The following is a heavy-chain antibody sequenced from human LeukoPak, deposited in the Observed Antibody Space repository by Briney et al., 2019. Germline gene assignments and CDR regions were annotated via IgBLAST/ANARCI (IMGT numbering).Heavy chain of an antibody. J-gene: IGHJ6*03. CDR2: IYYSGST. V-gene: IGHV4-30-4*08. D-gene: IGHD2-15*01. Sequence: PSQTLSLTCTVSGGSISSGYYYWSWIRQPPGKGLEWIGYIYYSGSTYYNPSLKSRITISVDTSKNQFSLKLSSVIAADTAVYYCASYCSGTDYYYYYMDVWGKGTTVTVSS. CDR3: ASYCSGTDYYYYYMDV. CDR1: GGSISSGYYY.